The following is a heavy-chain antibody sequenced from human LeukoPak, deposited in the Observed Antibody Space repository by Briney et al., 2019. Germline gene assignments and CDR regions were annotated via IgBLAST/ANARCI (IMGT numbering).Heavy chain of an antibody. J-gene: IGHJ4*02. D-gene: IGHD3-10*01. Sequence: GGSLGLSCAASGFTFSSCWMNWVRQAPGKGLEWVASIKEEGSEKYYVDSVKGRFTISRDNAQNTLYLQMNSLRADDTAVYYCARVSYYYGSGSDRPTAVYYFDYWGQGTLVTVSS. V-gene: IGHV3-7*04. CDR2: IKEEGSEK. CDR1: GFTFSSCW. CDR3: ARVSYYYGSGSDRPTAVYYFDY.